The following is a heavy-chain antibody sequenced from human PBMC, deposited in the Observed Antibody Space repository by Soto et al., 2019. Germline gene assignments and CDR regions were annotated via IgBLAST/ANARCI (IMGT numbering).Heavy chain of an antibody. D-gene: IGHD2-15*01. CDR3: ARGGVYCSGGSCYSYWFDP. V-gene: IGHV4-34*01. Sequence: QVQLQQWGAGLLKPSETLSLTCAVYGGSFSGYYWSWIRQPPGKGLEWIGEINHSGSTNYNPSLKSRVTISVDTSKNQFSLKLSSVTAADTAVYYCARGGVYCSGGSCYSYWFDPWGQGTLVTVSS. CDR2: INHSGST. J-gene: IGHJ5*02. CDR1: GGSFSGYY.